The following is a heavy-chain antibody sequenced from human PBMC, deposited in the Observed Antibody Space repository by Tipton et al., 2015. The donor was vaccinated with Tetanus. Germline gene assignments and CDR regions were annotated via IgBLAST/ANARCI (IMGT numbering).Heavy chain of an antibody. J-gene: IGHJ6*02. CDR1: GGSISSSNYY. CDR2: IYYSGST. Sequence: TLSLTCTVSGGSISSSNYYWGWIRQPPGKGLEWIGRIYYSGSTSYNPSLKSRVTISVDTSKNQFSLELNSVTAADTAVYYCARDHRPTSRGSESYYYYGLDVWGQGTTVTVSS. D-gene: IGHD3-10*01. V-gene: IGHV4-39*01. CDR3: ARDHRPTSRGSESYYYYGLDV.